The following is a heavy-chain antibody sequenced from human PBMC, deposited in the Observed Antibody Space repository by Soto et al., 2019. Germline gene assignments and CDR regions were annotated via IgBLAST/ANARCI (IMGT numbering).Heavy chain of an antibody. CDR3: ARDVWRDPDSISTSCYYNWFDP. Sequence: QVQLVQSGAEVKKPGSSVKVSCKASGGTFSIYGISWVRQAPGQGLEWMGGIIPIFGTPNYAQKFQGRVTILADKSTSTAYMKLSSLRSEDTAVYYCARDVWRDPDSISTSCYYNWFDPWGQGTLVTVSS. CDR1: GGTFSIYG. J-gene: IGHJ5*02. CDR2: IIPIFGTP. D-gene: IGHD2-2*01. V-gene: IGHV1-69*14.